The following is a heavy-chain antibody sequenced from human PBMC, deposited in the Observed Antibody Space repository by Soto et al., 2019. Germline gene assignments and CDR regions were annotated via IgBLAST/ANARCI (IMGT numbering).Heavy chain of an antibody. CDR3: AKEWAGDAFDI. D-gene: IGHD6-19*01. CDR2: ISFTGGAT. CDR1: GFDFSTSA. V-gene: IGHV3-23*01. J-gene: IGHJ3*02. Sequence: PGGSLRLSCAASGFDFSTSAMTWVRQAPGQGLEWVSSISFTGGATYYADSVKGRFTISRDNSKNTLYLQMTSLRAEDTAIYFCAKEWAGDAFDIWGQGTMVTVSS.